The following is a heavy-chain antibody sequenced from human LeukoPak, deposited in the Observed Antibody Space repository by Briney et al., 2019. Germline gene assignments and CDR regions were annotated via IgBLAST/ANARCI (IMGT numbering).Heavy chain of an antibody. Sequence: GRSLRLSCVASGFTFRSYGMHWVRQAPGKGLEWVAVIWNDGSNKYYADSVKGRFTFSRDNSKNTLYLQMNSLRVEDTAVYYCARAQSSGWSTLFDYWGQGTLVTVSS. CDR1: GFTFRSYG. V-gene: IGHV3-30*19. CDR2: IWNDGSNK. CDR3: ARAQSSGWSTLFDY. J-gene: IGHJ4*02. D-gene: IGHD6-19*01.